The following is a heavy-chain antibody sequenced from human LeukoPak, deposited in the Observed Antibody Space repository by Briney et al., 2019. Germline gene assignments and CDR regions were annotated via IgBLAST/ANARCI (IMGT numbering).Heavy chain of an antibody. CDR3: ARETVTTDFDY. J-gene: IGHJ4*02. Sequence: TGGSLRLSCAASGFSFSCYGMHWVRQAPGKGLEWVAFIGHDGSNKYYADSVKGRFTISRDNSKNTLYLQMNSLRAEDTAVYYCARETVTTDFDYWGQGTLVTVSS. CDR1: GFSFSCYG. V-gene: IGHV3-30*02. CDR2: IGHDGSNK. D-gene: IGHD4-17*01.